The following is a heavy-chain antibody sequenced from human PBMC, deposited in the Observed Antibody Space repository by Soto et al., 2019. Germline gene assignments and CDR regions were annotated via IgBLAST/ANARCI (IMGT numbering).Heavy chain of an antibody. CDR1: GDTFSNYV. J-gene: IGHJ3*02. CDR2: IVPIFRTA. Sequence: QVQLVQSGAEVKKPGSSVKVACKVSGDTFSNYVINWVRQAPGQGLEWMGAIVPIFRTANYAQKFQGRVTXATXEFTITAYMELSGLRSDDTATYYCARETSAPGTFREDASDIWGQGTLVTVSS. V-gene: IGHV1-69*05. D-gene: IGHD6-13*01. CDR3: ARETSAPGTFREDASDI.